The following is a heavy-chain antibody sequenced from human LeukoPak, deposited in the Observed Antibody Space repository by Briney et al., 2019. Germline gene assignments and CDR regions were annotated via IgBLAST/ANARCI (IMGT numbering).Heavy chain of an antibody. CDR2: IYYSGST. Sequence: SETLSLTCTVSGGSISSYYWSWIRQPPGKGLEWIGYIYYSGSTNYNPSLKSRVTISVDTSKNQFSLKLSSVTAADTAVYYCARGHGGSYSTPFDYWGQGTLVTVSS. V-gene: IGHV4-59*12. D-gene: IGHD1-26*01. CDR1: GGSISSYY. CDR3: ARGHGGSYSTPFDY. J-gene: IGHJ4*02.